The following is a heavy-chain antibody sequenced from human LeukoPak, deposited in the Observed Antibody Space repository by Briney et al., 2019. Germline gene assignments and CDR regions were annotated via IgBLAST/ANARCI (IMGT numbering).Heavy chain of an antibody. V-gene: IGHV3-9*03. CDR1: GFTFDDYA. Sequence: PGGSLRLSCAASGFTFDDYAMHWVRQAPGKGLEWVSGISWNSGSIGYADSVKGRFTISRDNAKNSLYLQMNSLRAEDMALYYCAKDSSHYGSGSYYDYWGQGTLVTVSS. CDR3: AKDSSHYGSGSYYDY. D-gene: IGHD3-10*01. J-gene: IGHJ4*02. CDR2: ISWNSGSI.